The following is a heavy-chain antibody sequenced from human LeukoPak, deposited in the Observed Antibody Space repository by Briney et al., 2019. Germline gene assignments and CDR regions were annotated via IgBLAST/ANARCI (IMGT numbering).Heavy chain of an antibody. Sequence: ASVKVSYRASGYTFTSYGISWVRQAPGQGLEWMGWISAYNGNTNYAQKLQGRVTMTTDTSTSTAYMELRSLRSDDTAVYYCARASSAAPYYGMDVWGQGTTVTVSS. CDR1: GYTFTSYG. CDR2: ISAYNGNT. D-gene: IGHD2-15*01. V-gene: IGHV1-18*01. CDR3: ARASSAAPYYGMDV. J-gene: IGHJ6*02.